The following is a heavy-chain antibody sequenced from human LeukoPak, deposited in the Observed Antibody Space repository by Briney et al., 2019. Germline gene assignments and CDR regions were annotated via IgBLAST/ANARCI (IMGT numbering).Heavy chain of an antibody. V-gene: IGHV3-23*01. Sequence: GGSLRLSCAAFGFTFSGYAMSWVRQVPGKGLEWVSTISHSGVTTYYADPVRGRFTISRDNSKNTLYLQMNSLGADDTAVYYCAKDIAKNSPYGMDVWGQGTTVTVSS. J-gene: IGHJ6*02. CDR2: ISHSGVTT. CDR3: AKDIAKNSPYGMDV. D-gene: IGHD6-13*01. CDR1: GFTFSGYA.